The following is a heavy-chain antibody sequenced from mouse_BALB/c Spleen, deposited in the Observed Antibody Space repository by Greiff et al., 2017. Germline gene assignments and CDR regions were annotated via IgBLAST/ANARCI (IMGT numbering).Heavy chain of an antibody. D-gene: IGHD2-4*01. CDR1: GYSITSDYA. Sequence: VQLKESGPGLVKPSQSLSLTCTVTGYSITSDYAWNWIRQFPGNKLEWMGYISYSGSTSYNPSLKSRISITRDTSKNQFFLQLNSVTTEDTATYYCARVSTMITLYYAMDYWGQGTSVTVSS. V-gene: IGHV3-2*02. J-gene: IGHJ4*01. CDR2: ISYSGST. CDR3: ARVSTMITLYYAMDY.